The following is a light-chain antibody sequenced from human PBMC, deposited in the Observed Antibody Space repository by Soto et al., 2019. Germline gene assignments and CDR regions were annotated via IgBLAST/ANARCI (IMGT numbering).Light chain of an antibody. V-gene: IGKV3D-20*02. Sequence: VLTQSPGALSLSPGERATLSCRASQTASSSHLAWYQQKPGQAPRLLIYEPSSRATGISDRFSGSGSGTDFTLTISRLEAEDFAVYYCKQRRNLPITFGEGTRLEIK. J-gene: IGKJ5*01. CDR1: QTASSSH. CDR2: EPS. CDR3: KQRRNLPIT.